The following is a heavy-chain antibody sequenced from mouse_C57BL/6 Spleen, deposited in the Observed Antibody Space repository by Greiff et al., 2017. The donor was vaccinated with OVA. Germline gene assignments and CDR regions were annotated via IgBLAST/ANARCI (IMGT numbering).Heavy chain of an antibody. J-gene: IGHJ2*01. CDR2: ISSGGSYT. Sequence: EVLLVESGGDLVKPGGSLKLSCAASGFTFSSYGMSWVRQTPDKRLEWVATISSGGSYTYYPDSVKGRFTISRDNAKNTLYLQMSSLKSEDTAMYYCARQNYDSFDYWGQGTTLTVSS. CDR3: ARQNYDSFDY. D-gene: IGHD1-1*02. CDR1: GFTFSSYG. V-gene: IGHV5-6*01.